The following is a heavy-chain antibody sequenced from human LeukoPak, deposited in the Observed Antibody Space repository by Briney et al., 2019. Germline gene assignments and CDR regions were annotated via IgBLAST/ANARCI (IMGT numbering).Heavy chain of an antibody. CDR3: TRVIVAVSGYFDYFDF. CDR1: GFSFSNHY. Sequence: GGSLRLSCAASGFSFSNHYMRWIRQAPGKGLEWVAHINEDGSNKWHLGSVKGRFTVSRDNARNALYLQMNSLRVEDTAVYYCTRVIVAVSGYFDYFDFWGQGALVTVSS. V-gene: IGHV3-7*01. D-gene: IGHD6-19*01. J-gene: IGHJ4*02. CDR2: INEDGSNK.